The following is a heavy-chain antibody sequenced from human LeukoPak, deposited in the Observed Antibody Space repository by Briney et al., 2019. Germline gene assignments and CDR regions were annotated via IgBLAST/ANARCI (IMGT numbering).Heavy chain of an antibody. Sequence: SETLSLTCAVYGGSFSGYYWSWIRQPPGKGLEWIGEINHSGSTNYNPSLKSRVTISVDTSKNQFSLKLSSVTAADTAVYYCARGIPGWVFGVQRVRYYFDYWGQGTLVTVSS. D-gene: IGHD3-3*01. J-gene: IGHJ4*02. CDR2: INHSGST. CDR3: ARGIPGWVFGVQRVRYYFDY. CDR1: GGSFSGYY. V-gene: IGHV4-34*01.